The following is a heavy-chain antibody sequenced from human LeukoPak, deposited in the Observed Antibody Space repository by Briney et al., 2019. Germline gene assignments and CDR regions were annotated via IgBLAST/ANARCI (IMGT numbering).Heavy chain of an antibody. Sequence: GASVKVSCKASGYTFTSYAISWVRQAPGQGLEWMGGIIPIFGTANYAQKFQGRVTITADESTSTAYMELSSLRSEDTAVYYCARVHYDSSGYQELNWFDPWGQGTLVTVSS. J-gene: IGHJ5*02. V-gene: IGHV1-69*13. CDR2: IIPIFGTA. CDR1: GYTFTSYA. CDR3: ARVHYDSSGYQELNWFDP. D-gene: IGHD3-22*01.